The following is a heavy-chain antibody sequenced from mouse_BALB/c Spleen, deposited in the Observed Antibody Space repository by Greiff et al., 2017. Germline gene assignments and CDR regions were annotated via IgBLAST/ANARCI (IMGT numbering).Heavy chain of an antibody. CDR1: GFTFNTNA. CDR3: VRDGGLRRDYYAMDY. CDR2: IRSKSNNYAT. Sequence: EVKLVETGGGLVQPKGSLKLSCAASGFTFNTNAMNWVRQAPGKGLEWVARIRSKSNNYATYYADSVKDRFTISRDDSQSMLYLQMNNLKTEDTAMYYCVRDGGLRRDYYAMDYWGQGTSVTVSS. V-gene: IGHV10S3*01. D-gene: IGHD2-2*01. J-gene: IGHJ4*01.